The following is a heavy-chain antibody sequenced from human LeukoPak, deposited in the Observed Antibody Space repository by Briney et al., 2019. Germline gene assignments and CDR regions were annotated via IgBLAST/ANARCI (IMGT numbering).Heavy chain of an antibody. Sequence: SGTLSLTCTVSGGSISIGGYYWSWIRQHPGKGLEWIGYIYYSGITYYNPSLKSRVTISVDTSKNQFSLYLSSVTAADTAVYYCARVTSGEFADYWGQGTLVTVSS. CDR2: IYYSGIT. J-gene: IGHJ4*02. D-gene: IGHD3-10*01. CDR1: GGSISIGGYY. CDR3: ARVTSGEFADY. V-gene: IGHV4-31*03.